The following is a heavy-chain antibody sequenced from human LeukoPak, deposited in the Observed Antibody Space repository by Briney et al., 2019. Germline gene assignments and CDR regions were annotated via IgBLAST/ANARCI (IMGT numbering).Heavy chain of an antibody. V-gene: IGHV4-34*01. D-gene: IGHD1-1*01. CDR1: GGSFSGYY. J-gene: IGHJ4*02. Sequence: SETLSLTCAVYGGSFSGYYWSWIRQPPGKGLEWIGEINHSGSTNYNPSLKSRVTISVDTSKNQFSLKLSSVTAADTAVYYCARESQERGLDYWGQGTLVTVSS. CDR2: INHSGST. CDR3: ARESQERGLDY.